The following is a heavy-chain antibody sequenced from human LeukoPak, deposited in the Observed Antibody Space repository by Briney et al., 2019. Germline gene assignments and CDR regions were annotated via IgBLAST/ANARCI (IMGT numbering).Heavy chain of an antibody. CDR2: MNPNSGNT. J-gene: IGHJ4*02. V-gene: IGHV1-8*01. D-gene: IGHD2-2*01. CDR1: GYTFTSYD. Sequence: ASVKVSCKASGYTFTSYDINWVRQATGQGLEWMGWMNPNSGNTGYAQKFQGRVTMARNTSISTAYMELSSLRSEDTAVYYCARPRASSSTSCLNYWGQGTLVTVSS. CDR3: ARPRASSSTSCLNY.